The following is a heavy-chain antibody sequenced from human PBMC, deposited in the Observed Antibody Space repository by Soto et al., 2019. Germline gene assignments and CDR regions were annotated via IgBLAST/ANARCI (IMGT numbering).Heavy chain of an antibody. Sequence: QVQLVESGGGVVQPGRSLRLSCAASGFTFSSYGMHWVRQAPGKGLERVAVISYDGSNKYYADSVKGRFTISRDNSKNSLYRQMNSQRAEDTAGYYCAKFYSDSSGYYLFYYWGQGTLVTLAS. CDR3: AKFYSDSSGYYLFYY. J-gene: IGHJ4*02. CDR1: GFTFSSYG. CDR2: ISYDGSNK. V-gene: IGHV3-30*18. D-gene: IGHD3-22*01.